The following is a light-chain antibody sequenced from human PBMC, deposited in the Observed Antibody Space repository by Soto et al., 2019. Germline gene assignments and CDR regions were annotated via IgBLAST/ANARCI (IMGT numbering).Light chain of an antibody. CDR2: SNN. Sequence: QSVLTQPPSASGTPGQRVTISCSGSSSNIGSKDVNWYQQLPETAPKVLMYSNNQRPSGVPDRFSGSKSGTSASLAISGLQSEDEADYYCAARDDSLNGYVFGTGTKVTV. J-gene: IGLJ1*01. CDR3: AARDDSLNGYV. CDR1: SSNIGSKD. V-gene: IGLV1-44*01.